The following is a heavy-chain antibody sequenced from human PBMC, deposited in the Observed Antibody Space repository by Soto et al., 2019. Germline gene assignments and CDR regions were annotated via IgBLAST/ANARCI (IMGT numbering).Heavy chain of an antibody. D-gene: IGHD2-21*01. CDR2: VYYSGST. Sequence: QVQLQESGPGLVKPSETLSLTCTVSGGFLTDYYWNWIRQPPGMGLEWIGYVYYSGSTTYNPSLKSRVTVSVDTSKNQFSLKLSSVTAADTAVYYCARGNDWKSSTFDIWGQGTMVSVSS. CDR3: ARGNDWKSSTFDI. V-gene: IGHV4-59*01. CDR1: GGFLTDYY. J-gene: IGHJ3*02.